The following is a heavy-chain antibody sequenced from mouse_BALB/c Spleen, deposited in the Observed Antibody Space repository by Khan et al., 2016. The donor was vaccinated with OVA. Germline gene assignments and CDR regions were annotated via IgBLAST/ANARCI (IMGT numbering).Heavy chain of an antibody. CDR3: ARRGYDEAWFAY. J-gene: IGHJ3*01. V-gene: IGHV5-6*01. D-gene: IGHD2-2*01. CDR1: GCTFSNYD. CDR2: ISSAGSYT. Sequence: EVELVEPGGDLVKPGGSLKLSCAASGCTFSNYDMSWVRQTPDKRLGWVATISSAGSYTYYPDSVKGRFTISRDNAKNTLYLQLSSLKSEDTAMYYCARRGYDEAWFAYWGHGTLVTVSA.